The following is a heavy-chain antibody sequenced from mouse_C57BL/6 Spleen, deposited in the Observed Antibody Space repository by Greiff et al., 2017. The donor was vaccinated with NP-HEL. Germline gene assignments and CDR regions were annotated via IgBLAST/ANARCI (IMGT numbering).Heavy chain of an antibody. V-gene: IGHV14-3*01. CDR2: INPANGNT. D-gene: IGHD1-1*01. CDR1: GFNIKNTY. CDR3: AHITAIVATPFYYAIDY. Sequence: VQLQQSVAELVRPGASVKLSCTASGFNIKNTYMHWVKQRPEQGLEWIGRINPANGNTKYATKFQGKATITADPSSNTAYLQLSSLTSEDTAIYYCAHITAIVATPFYYAIDYWGQGTSVTVSS. J-gene: IGHJ4*01.